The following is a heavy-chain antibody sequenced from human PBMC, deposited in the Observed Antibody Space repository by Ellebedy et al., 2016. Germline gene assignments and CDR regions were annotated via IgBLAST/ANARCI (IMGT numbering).Heavy chain of an antibody. Sequence: SETLSLXXTVSGGSISSSSYYWGWIRQPPGKGLEWIGSIYYSGSTYYNPSLKSRVTISVDTSKNQFSLKLSSVTAADTAVYYCARQGPPYDILTGYYEPYWFDPWGQGTLVTVSS. CDR3: ARQGPPYDILTGYYEPYWFDP. D-gene: IGHD3-9*01. CDR1: GGSISSSSYY. CDR2: IYYSGST. J-gene: IGHJ5*02. V-gene: IGHV4-39*07.